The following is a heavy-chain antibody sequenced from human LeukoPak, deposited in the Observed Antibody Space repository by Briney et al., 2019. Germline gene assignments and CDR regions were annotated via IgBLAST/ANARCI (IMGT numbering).Heavy chain of an antibody. V-gene: IGHV1-18*01. CDR2: ISAYNGNT. Sequence: ASVKVSCKASGYTFTSYGISWVRQAPGQGLEWMGWISAYNGNTNYAQKLQGRVTMTTDTSTSTAYMELRSLRSDDTAVYYCARGELGRAIWFGELTPHWFDPWGQGTLVTVSS. CDR1: GYTFTSYG. CDR3: ARGELGRAIWFGELTPHWFDP. J-gene: IGHJ5*02. D-gene: IGHD3-10*01.